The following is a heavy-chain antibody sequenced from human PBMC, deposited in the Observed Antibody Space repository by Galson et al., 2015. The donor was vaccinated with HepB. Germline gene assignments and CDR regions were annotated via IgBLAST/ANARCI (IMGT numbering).Heavy chain of an antibody. V-gene: IGHV1-18*01. Sequence: SVKVSCTASGYTFTSYGVSWVRQAPGQGPEWMGRINGDNGDTNYAQKFQGRVTMTTDTSTSTAYMELRGLRSDDTAIYYCARDDYDVLTGYSWYFDYWGQGILVTVSS. D-gene: IGHD3-9*01. CDR1: GYTFTSYG. J-gene: IGHJ4*02. CDR3: ARDDYDVLTGYSWYFDY. CDR2: INGDNGDT.